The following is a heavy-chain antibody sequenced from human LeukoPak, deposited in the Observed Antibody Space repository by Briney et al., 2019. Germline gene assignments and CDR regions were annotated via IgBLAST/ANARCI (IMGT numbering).Heavy chain of an antibody. V-gene: IGHV3-23*01. J-gene: IGHJ4*02. CDR2: IIDSGNSI. CDR3: ACDYGGNSGVDY. Sequence: GGSLRLSCAASGFTFSSCAMSWVRQAPGKGLEWVSTIIDSGNSIYYADSAEGRFTISRDNSKNTLYLQMNSLRAGDTAVYYCACDYGGNSGVDYWGQGTLVTVSS. D-gene: IGHD4-23*01. CDR1: GFTFSSCA.